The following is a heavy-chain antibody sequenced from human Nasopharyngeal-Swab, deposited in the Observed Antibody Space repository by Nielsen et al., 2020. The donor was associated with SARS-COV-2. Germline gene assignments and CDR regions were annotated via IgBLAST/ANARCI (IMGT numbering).Heavy chain of an antibody. D-gene: IGHD3-3*01. V-gene: IGHV3-11*01. Sequence: WIRQPPRLWMVWVPYISSSGSTIYYADSVKGRFTISRDNAKNSLYLQMNSLRAEDTAVYYCARAGNFWSGYYRSYYYGMDVWGQGTTVTVSS. CDR2: ISSSGSTI. J-gene: IGHJ6*02. CDR3: ARAGNFWSGYYRSYYYGMDV.